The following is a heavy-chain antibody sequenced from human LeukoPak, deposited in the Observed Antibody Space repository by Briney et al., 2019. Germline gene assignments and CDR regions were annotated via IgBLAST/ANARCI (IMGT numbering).Heavy chain of an antibody. Sequence: GGSLRLSCAASGFTFSSYGMHWVRQAPGKGLEWVAVISYDGSNKYYADSVKGRFTISRDNSKNTLYLQMNSLRAEDTAVYYCAKAHGIYYYDSRVTPPGDYWGQGTLVTVSS. CDR1: GFTFSSYG. CDR3: AKAHGIYYYDSRVTPPGDY. CDR2: ISYDGSNK. V-gene: IGHV3-30*18. J-gene: IGHJ4*02. D-gene: IGHD3-22*01.